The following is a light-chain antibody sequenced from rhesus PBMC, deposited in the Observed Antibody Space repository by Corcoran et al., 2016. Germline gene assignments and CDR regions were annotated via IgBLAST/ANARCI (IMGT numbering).Light chain of an antibody. CDR1: ENVNNY. J-gene: IGKJ3*01. CDR3: QHGSGTPFT. V-gene: IGKV1-74*01. CDR2: KAS. Sequence: DIQMTQSPSSLSASVGDRVPITCRARENVNNYLHWYQQKPGKAPKLLIYKASTLTSGVPSRFSGSGSVTDFTLTISSLQPEDCATYYCQHGSGTPFTFGPGTKLDIK.